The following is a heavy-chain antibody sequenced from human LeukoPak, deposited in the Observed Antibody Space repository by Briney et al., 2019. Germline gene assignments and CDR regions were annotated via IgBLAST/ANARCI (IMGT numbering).Heavy chain of an antibody. V-gene: IGHV3-7*04. Sequence: GGSLRLSCAASGFTFGSYWMSWVRQAPGKGLEWVANIKQDGSEKYYVDSVKGRFTISRDNAKNSLYLQMNSLRAEDTAVYYCARAPRFLGWLSLDYWGQGTLVTVSS. J-gene: IGHJ4*02. CDR3: ARAPRFLGWLSLDY. D-gene: IGHD3-3*01. CDR1: GFTFGSYW. CDR2: IKQDGSEK.